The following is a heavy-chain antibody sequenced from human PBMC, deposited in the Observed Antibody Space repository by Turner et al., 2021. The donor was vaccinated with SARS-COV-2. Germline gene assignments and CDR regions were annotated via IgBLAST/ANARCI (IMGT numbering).Heavy chain of an antibody. CDR3: ARGGGHY. D-gene: IGHD3-16*01. J-gene: IGHJ4*02. CDR1: GFTFSSYS. V-gene: IGHV3-48*01. CDR2: ISSSSSTI. Sequence: EVQLVEYGGGLLQPGGSLRLSCAASGFTFSSYSMNWVRQAPGEGLECVSYISSSSSTIYYADSVKGRFTISRDNAKNSLYLQMNSLRAEDTAVYYCARGGGHYWGQGTLVTVSS.